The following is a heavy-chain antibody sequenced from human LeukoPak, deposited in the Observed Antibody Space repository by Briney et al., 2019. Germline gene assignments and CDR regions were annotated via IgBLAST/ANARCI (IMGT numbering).Heavy chain of an antibody. CDR1: GGTFSSYA. Sequence: WASVKVSCKASGGTFSSYAISWVRQAPGQGLEWMRGIIPIFGTANYAQKFQGRVTITADESTSTAYMELSSLRSEDTAVYYCAREPGGSYFNWFDPWGQGTLVTVSS. V-gene: IGHV1-69*01. J-gene: IGHJ5*02. CDR3: AREPGGSYFNWFDP. CDR2: IIPIFGTA. D-gene: IGHD1-26*01.